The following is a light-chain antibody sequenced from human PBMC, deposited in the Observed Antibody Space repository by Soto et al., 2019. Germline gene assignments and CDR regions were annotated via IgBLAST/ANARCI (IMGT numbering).Light chain of an antibody. CDR1: SSDVGGYNY. CDR2: EVT. CDR3: SSFTGSSTLV. Sequence: QSVLTQPPSASGSPGQSVTISCTGTSSDVGGYNYVSWYQQHPGKVPKLMISEVTKRPSGVPDRFSGSKSGNTASLTVSGLQAEDEADYYCSSFTGSSTLVFGGGTQLTVL. J-gene: IGLJ2*01. V-gene: IGLV2-8*01.